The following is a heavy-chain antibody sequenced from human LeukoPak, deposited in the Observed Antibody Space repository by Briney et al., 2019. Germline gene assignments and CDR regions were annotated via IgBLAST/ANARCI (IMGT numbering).Heavy chain of an antibody. CDR2: IYCSGST. D-gene: IGHD3-22*01. J-gene: IGHJ4*02. Sequence: SETLSLTCTVSGGSISSSSYYWGWIRQPPGKGLEWIGSIYCSGSTYYNPSLKSRVTISVDTSKNQFSLKLSSVTAADTAVYYCARDPRYYDSSGYYNYFDYWGQGTLVTVSS. CDR1: GGSISSSSYY. V-gene: IGHV4-39*07. CDR3: ARDPRYYDSSGYYNYFDY.